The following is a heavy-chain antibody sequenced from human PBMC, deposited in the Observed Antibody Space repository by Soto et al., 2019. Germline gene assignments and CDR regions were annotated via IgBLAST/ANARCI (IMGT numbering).Heavy chain of an antibody. Sequence: SETLSLTCAVYGKSLSGYYWSWIRQPPGKALEWIGEINHSGNTNYNPSLKSRVTISVDTSKNQLFLNLSSVTTADTAMYYCARHHVRGRTIAGAAEFWGQGTLVTVSP. CDR1: GKSLSGYY. CDR2: INHSGNT. CDR3: ARHHVRGRTIAGAAEF. J-gene: IGHJ4*02. D-gene: IGHD1-26*01. V-gene: IGHV4-34*01.